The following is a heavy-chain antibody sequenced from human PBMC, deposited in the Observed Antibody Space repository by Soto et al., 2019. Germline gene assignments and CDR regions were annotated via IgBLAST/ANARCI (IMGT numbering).Heavy chain of an antibody. CDR2: IYPGDSDT. CDR1: GYSFTSYW. CDR3: ARGYCTTPICDHWFDP. D-gene: IGHD2-8*01. Sequence: PGESLKISCTGVGYSFTSYWIGWVRQMPGKGLEWMGIIYPGDSDTRYSPSFQGEVTISADKSITTAYLQWSSLKASDTAMYYCARGYCTTPICDHWFDPWGQGTLVTVSS. J-gene: IGHJ5*02. V-gene: IGHV5-51*01.